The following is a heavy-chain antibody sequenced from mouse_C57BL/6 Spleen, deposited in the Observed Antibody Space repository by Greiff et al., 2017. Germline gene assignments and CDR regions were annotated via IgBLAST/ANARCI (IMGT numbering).Heavy chain of an antibody. CDR1: GYTFTDYE. CDR2: IDPETGGT. J-gene: IGHJ3*01. D-gene: IGHD1-1*01. Sequence: VQVVESGAELVRPGASVTLSCKASGYTFTDYEMHWVKQTPVHGLEWIGAIDPETGGTAYNQKFKGKAILTADKSSSTAYMELRSLTSEDSAVYYCTRPFYDYGSSPAWFAYWGQGTLVTVSA. CDR3: TRPFYDYGSSPAWFAY. V-gene: IGHV1-15*01.